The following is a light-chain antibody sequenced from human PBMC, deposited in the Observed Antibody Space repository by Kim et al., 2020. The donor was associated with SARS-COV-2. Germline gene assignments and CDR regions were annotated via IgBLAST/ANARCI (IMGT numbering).Light chain of an antibody. CDR1: LSVSTR. V-gene: IGKV3-11*01. CDR2: EVS. Sequence: EVVLTQSPATLSLSPGERATLSCRASLSVSTRLAWYQQKPGQPPRLLMYEVSNRVTATPARFSGSGSGTDFTLTISSLEPEDFAVYYCQQRKSWPLTFGQGTRLEIK. J-gene: IGKJ5*01. CDR3: QQRKSWPLT.